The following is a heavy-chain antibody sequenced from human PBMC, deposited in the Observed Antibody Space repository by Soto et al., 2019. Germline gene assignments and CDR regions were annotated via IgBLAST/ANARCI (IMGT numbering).Heavy chain of an antibody. CDR2: IYYSGST. CDR1: GGSISSYY. D-gene: IGHD3-9*01. V-gene: IGHV4-59*08. J-gene: IGHJ4*02. Sequence: SETLSLTCTVSGGSISSYYWSWIRQPPGKGLEWIGYIYYSGSTNYNPSLKSRVTISVDTSKNQFSLKLSSVTAADTAVYYCARLKYILTGYYFDYWGQGNLVTFSS. CDR3: ARLKYILTGYYFDY.